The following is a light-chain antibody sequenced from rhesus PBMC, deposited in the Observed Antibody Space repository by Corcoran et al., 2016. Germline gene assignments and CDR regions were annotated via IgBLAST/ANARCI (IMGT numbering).Light chain of an antibody. V-gene: IGKV1-22*01. CDR1: ENINRW. CDR3: LQYSSSPPYR. Sequence: DIQMTQSPSSLSASVGDTVTITCRASENINRWLDWYQQKPGKAPSLLIYKASMLQSGVPSRFSGSGSGTDFTLIIRNLRPDVFATFYCLQYSSSPPYRFGQGTKVEIK. J-gene: IGKJ2*01. CDR2: KAS.